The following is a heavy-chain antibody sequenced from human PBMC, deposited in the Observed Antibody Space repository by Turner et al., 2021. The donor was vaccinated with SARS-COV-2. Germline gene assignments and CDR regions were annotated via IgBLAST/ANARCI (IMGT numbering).Heavy chain of an antibody. Sequence: QLQLVSSGAEVTNPCASFKISCRASGYPLTSYYMHWFRQAPGQGREWLGTINNSCVTIAYEQKYQGRVTMTSDTSTRTVYMELSGLESVRTAVYSCARQEYSMDVWGQGTTVTVSS. CDR1: GYPLTSYY. V-gene: IGHV1-46*01. CDR2: INNSCVTI. J-gene: IGHJ6*02. CDR3: ARQEYSMDV.